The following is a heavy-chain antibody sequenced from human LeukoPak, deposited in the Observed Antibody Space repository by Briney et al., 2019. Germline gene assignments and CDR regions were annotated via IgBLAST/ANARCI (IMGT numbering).Heavy chain of an antibody. CDR2: IYHSGST. D-gene: IGHD6-13*01. CDR3: ARAGMAAAGTGYHYYGMDV. Sequence: SGTLSLTCAVSGGSISSSKWWSWVRQPPGKGLEWIGEIYHSGSTNYNPSLKSRVTISVDKSKNQFSLKLSSVTAADTAVYYCARAGMAAAGTGYHYYGMDVWGQGTTVTVSS. CDR1: GGSISSSKW. V-gene: IGHV4-4*02. J-gene: IGHJ6*02.